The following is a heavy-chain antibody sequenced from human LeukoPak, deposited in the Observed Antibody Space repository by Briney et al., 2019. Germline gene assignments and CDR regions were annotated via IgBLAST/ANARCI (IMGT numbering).Heavy chain of an antibody. CDR1: GFTFSSYA. D-gene: IGHD3-22*01. CDR3: AKDPKYYYDSSGYSDY. V-gene: IGHV3-23*01. Sequence: GGSLRLSCAASGFTFSSYAMSWVRQAPGKGLEWVSAISGSGGSTYYADSVKGRFTISRDNSKNTLYLQMNSLRAEDTAVYYCAKDPKYYYDSSGYSDYWGQGTLVTVSS. CDR2: ISGSGGST. J-gene: IGHJ4*02.